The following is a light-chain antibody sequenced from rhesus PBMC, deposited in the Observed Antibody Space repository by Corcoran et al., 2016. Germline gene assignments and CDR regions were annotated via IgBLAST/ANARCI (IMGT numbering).Light chain of an antibody. CDR1: QGISSW. V-gene: IGKV1-22*01. J-gene: IGKJ3*01. CDR2: KAS. Sequence: DIQMTQSPSSLSASVGDTVTITCRAGQGISSWLAWYQQKPGKVPNLLIYKASSLQSGVPSRFRGSGSGTDFTLTISSLQSEDFATYYCQQYSSGFTFGPGTKLDIK. CDR3: QQYSSGFT.